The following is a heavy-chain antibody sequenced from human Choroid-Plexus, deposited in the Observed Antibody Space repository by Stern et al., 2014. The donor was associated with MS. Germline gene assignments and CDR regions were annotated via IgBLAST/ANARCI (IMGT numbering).Heavy chain of an antibody. D-gene: IGHD2/OR15-2a*01. V-gene: IGHV3-30*18. CDR1: GFTFGSCA. CDR2: VSYDGSNK. Sequence: VQLVESGGGVVQPGRPLRLSCVASGFTFGSCAMHWVRPGPGKGLEWGAGVSYDGSNKYYADSVKGRFTISRDNSQNTLYMQMSSLRPEDTAVYYCAKDRQYLTYFFDHWGQGSLVTVSS. J-gene: IGHJ5*02. CDR3: AKDRQYLTYFFDH.